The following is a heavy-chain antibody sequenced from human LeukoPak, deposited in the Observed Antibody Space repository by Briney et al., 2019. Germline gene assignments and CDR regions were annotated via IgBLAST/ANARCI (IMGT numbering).Heavy chain of an antibody. CDR2: INPSGDTT. J-gene: IGHJ6*02. V-gene: IGHV1-46*01. D-gene: IGHD4-17*01. CDR1: GYTLTSYY. CDR3: AREARDYGAYYYYGMDV. Sequence: ASVTVSCKASGYTLTSYYLHWVRQAPGQGLEWMAIINPSGDTTSHAQKFQGRVTMTRDTSASTVYMELSSLRSEDTAVYYCAREARDYGAYYYYGMDVWGQGTTVTVSS.